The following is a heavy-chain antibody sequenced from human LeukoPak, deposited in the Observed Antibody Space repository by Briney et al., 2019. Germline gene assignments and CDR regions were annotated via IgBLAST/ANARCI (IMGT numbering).Heavy chain of an antibody. CDR3: ARHSLPGTTPFDY. Sequence: GASETVSCKASGDTFINYYIHWVRQAPGQGLEWVGIINPSGGSTSYAQKFQGRVSMTRDTSTSTVYMELSSLESDDTALYYCARHSLPGTTPFDYWGQGTLVTVSS. V-gene: IGHV1-46*01. CDR1: GDTFINYY. D-gene: IGHD1-1*01. CDR2: INPSGGST. J-gene: IGHJ4*02.